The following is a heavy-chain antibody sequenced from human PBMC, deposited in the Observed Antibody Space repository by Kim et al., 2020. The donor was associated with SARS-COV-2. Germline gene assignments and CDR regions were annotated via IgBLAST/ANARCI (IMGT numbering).Heavy chain of an antibody. J-gene: IGHJ3*02. V-gene: IGHV1-18*01. Sequence: TNYARRLQGRVTMTTDTPTSTAYMELRSLRSDDTAVYYCAREGGSYAFDIWGQGTMVSVSS. D-gene: IGHD2-15*01. CDR3: AREGGSYAFDI. CDR2: T.